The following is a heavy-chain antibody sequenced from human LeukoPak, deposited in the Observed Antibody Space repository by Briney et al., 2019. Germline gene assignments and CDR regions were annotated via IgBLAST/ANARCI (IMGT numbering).Heavy chain of an antibody. CDR2: ISNDGGGT. CDR1: GFIFNNYG. CDR3: AKGSSGYFADL. V-gene: IGHV3-23*01. D-gene: IGHD3-22*01. J-gene: IGHJ5*02. Sequence: QAGGSLRLSCAASGFIFNNYGLIWVRQAPGKGLEWVSAISNDGGGTQYADFVEGRFTISRDNSKNTLFPQMSSLRAEDTALYYCAKGSSGYFADLWGQGTLVTVSS.